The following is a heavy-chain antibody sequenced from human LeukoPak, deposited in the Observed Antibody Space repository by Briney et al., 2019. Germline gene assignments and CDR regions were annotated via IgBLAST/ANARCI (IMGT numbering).Heavy chain of an antibody. J-gene: IGHJ4*02. CDR1: GFTFSNYD. V-gene: IGHV3-13*01. Sequence: GGSLRLSCAASGFTFSNYDMHWVRQAAGRGLEWVSGIGTAGDTYYPASVKGRFTISRENAKSSLYLQMNSLSAGDTAVYYCASSPACSSSWYAIDNWGQGTLVTVSS. D-gene: IGHD6-13*01. CDR2: IGTAGDT. CDR3: ASSPACSSSWYAIDN.